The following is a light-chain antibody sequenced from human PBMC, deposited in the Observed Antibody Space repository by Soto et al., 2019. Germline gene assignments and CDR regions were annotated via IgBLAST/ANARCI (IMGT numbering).Light chain of an antibody. Sequence: QSALTQPRSVYGSPGQSVTISCTGTSSDVGGYNYVSWYQQHPGKAPKLMIYDVNKRPSGVPDRFSGSKSGNTASLTISGLQAEDEADYYCCSYAGSYTWVFGTGTKVTVL. CDR3: CSYAGSYTWV. V-gene: IGLV2-11*01. CDR1: SSDVGGYNY. J-gene: IGLJ1*01. CDR2: DVN.